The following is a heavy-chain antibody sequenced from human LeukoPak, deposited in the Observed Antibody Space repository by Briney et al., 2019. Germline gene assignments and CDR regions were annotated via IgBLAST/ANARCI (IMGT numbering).Heavy chain of an antibody. CDR2: IIPILGIA. CDR1: GGTFSSYA. CDR3: ARDVGTTSGSILDY. V-gene: IGHV1-69*10. J-gene: IGHJ4*02. D-gene: IGHD1-7*01. Sequence: PRASVKVSCKASGGTFSSYAISWVRQAPGQGLEWMGRIIPILGIANYAQKLQGRVTITADKSTSTAYMELSSLRSEDTAVYYCARDVGTTSGSILDYWGQGTLVTVSS.